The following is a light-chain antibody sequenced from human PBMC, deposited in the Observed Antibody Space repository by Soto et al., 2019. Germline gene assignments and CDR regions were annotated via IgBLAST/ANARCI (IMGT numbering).Light chain of an antibody. V-gene: IGKV3-20*01. CDR2: GTS. CDR3: QQYGSSPPWT. CDR1: QSISSSF. Sequence: EIVLTQSPGTLSLSPGDRATLSCRASQSISSSFLAWYQQKPGQPPRLLMYGTSSRATGIPDRFSGSGSGTDFTLTIGRLEPEDFAVYHCQQYGSSPPWTFGQGTKVDIK. J-gene: IGKJ1*01.